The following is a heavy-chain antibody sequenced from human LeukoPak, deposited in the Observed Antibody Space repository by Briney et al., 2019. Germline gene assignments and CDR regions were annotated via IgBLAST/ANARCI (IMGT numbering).Heavy chain of an antibody. CDR1: RFTFDTYA. J-gene: IGHJ4*02. V-gene: IGHV3-23*01. CDR3: AKSREAATYYFDY. CDR2: ISGSGDNT. Sequence: GGSLRLSCAASRFTFDTYAMSWVRQAPGKGLEWVSTISGSGDNTYYADSVKGRFTISRDNSKTTLYLQMNSLTAEDTAVYHCAKSREAATYYFDYWGQGTLVTVSS.